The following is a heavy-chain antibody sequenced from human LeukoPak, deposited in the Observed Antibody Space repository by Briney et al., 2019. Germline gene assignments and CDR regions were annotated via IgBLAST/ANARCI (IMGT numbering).Heavy chain of an antibody. V-gene: IGHV3-30*03. CDR1: GFTFSNYW. CDR3: ARDFKYYDFWNGYYHYYYYGMDV. D-gene: IGHD3-3*01. Sequence: PGGSLRLSCAASGFTFSNYWLHRVRQAPGKGLEWVAVISYDGSNKYYADSVKGRFTISRDNSKNTLYLQMNSLRAEDTAVYYCARDFKYYDFWNGYYHYYYYGMDVWGQGTTVTVSS. J-gene: IGHJ6*02. CDR2: ISYDGSNK.